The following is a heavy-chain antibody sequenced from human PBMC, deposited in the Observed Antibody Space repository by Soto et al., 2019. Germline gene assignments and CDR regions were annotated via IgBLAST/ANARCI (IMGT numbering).Heavy chain of an antibody. D-gene: IGHD2-15*01. V-gene: IGHV3-21*01. CDR1: GFIFSSYR. J-gene: IGHJ6*02. Sequence: EVKLVESGGGLVKPGGSLRLSCAASGFIFSSYRMNWVRQAPGKWLEWISSISTNSRYISYADSVEGRFTVSRDNSNNLRYLQMDTLRAEYPAVYYGARKKVIGYYYGLDVWGQGTTVTVSS. CDR2: ISTNSRYI. CDR3: ARKKVIGYYYGLDV.